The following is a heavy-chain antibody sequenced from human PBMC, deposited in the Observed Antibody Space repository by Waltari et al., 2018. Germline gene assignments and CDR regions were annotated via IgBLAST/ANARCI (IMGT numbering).Heavy chain of an antibody. CDR1: GGSISSHY. V-gene: IGHV4-59*11. CDR2: IYYSGST. J-gene: IGHJ4*02. CDR3: ARVPYYYDSSGYPDY. Sequence: QVQLQESGPGLVKPSETLSLTCTVSGGSISSHYWSWLRQPPGKGLEWIGYIYYSGSTNYNPSLKSRVTISVDTSKNQFSLKLSSVTAADTAVYYCARVPYYYDSSGYPDYWGQGTLVTVSS. D-gene: IGHD3-22*01.